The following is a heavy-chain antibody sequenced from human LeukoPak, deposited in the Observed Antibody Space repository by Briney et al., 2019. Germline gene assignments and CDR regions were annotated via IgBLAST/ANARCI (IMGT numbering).Heavy chain of an antibody. CDR2: IYYSGST. J-gene: IGHJ4*02. CDR1: GGSFSGNY. CDR3: ARAVGDYGDYYFDY. Sequence: PSETLSLTCAVYGGSFSGNYWTWIRQPPGKGLEWIGYIYYSGSTNYNPSLKSRVTISVDTSKNQFSLKLSSVTAADTAVYYCARAVGDYGDYYFDYWGQGTLVTVSS. V-gene: IGHV4-59*01. D-gene: IGHD4-17*01.